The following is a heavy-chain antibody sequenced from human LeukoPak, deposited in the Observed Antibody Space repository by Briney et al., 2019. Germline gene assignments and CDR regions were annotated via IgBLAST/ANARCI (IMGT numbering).Heavy chain of an antibody. Sequence: GGSLRLSCAASGFTFSSYGMSWARQAPGKGLEWVSAISGSGGSTYYADSVKGRFTISRDNSKNTLYLQMNSLRAEDTAVYYCAKTRYYYDSSGYYSNWGQGTLVTVSS. CDR1: GFTFSSYG. V-gene: IGHV3-23*01. J-gene: IGHJ4*02. CDR3: AKTRYYYDSSGYYSN. CDR2: ISGSGGST. D-gene: IGHD3-22*01.